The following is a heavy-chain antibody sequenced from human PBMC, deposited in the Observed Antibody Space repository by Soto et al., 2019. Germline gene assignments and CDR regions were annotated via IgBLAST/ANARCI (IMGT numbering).Heavy chain of an antibody. CDR2: ITGSGGIT. V-gene: IGHV3-23*01. CDR3: AKSVLPNGGARDY. CDR1: GFSFSSYA. Sequence: VQLLESGGGLVQPGGSLRLSCVASGFSFSSYAMGWLRQAPGKGLEWVSGITGSGGITYYVDSVKGRFTISRDNSKNTLLLQMSSLRAEDTDVYYCAKSVLPNGGARDYWGQGTLVTVSA. J-gene: IGHJ4*02. D-gene: IGHD2-21*01.